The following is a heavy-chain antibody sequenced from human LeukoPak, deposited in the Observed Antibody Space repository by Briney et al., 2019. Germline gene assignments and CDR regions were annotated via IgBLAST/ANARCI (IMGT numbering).Heavy chain of an antibody. J-gene: IGHJ4*02. CDR2: IYTSGST. CDR3: XXXXXAVAGTGFYFDY. D-gene: IGHD6-19*01. Sequence: SETLSLTCTVSGGSISSYYWSWIRQPAGKGLEWIGRIYTSGSTNYNPSLKSRVTMSVDTSKDQFSLKLSSVTAADTAVYYCXXXXXAVAGTGFYFDYWGQGTLVTVSS. CDR1: GGSISSYY. V-gene: IGHV4-4*07.